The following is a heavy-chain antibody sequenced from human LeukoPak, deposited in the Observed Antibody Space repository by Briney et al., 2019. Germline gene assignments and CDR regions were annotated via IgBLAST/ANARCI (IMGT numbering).Heavy chain of an antibody. J-gene: IGHJ4*02. Sequence: SETLSLTCTVSGGSISSYYWSWIRQPAGKGLEWIGRIYTSGSTNYNPSLKSRVTMSIDTSKNHFSLKLTSVTAADTATYYCARETSLAGFASGLGFNYWGQGILVSVSS. D-gene: IGHD6-19*01. CDR2: IYTSGST. CDR1: GGSISSYY. V-gene: IGHV4-4*07. CDR3: ARETSLAGFASGLGFNY.